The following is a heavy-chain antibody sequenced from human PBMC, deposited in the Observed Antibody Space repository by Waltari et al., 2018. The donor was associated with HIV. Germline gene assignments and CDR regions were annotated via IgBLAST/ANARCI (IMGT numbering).Heavy chain of an antibody. J-gene: IGHJ4*02. CDR1: GFTFSRYW. V-gene: IGHV3-74*01. CDR2: INTDGSRT. Sequence: EVQLVESGGGLVQPGGSLRLSCAASGFTFSRYWMYWVRQDPGKGLVWVSRINTDGSRTKYADSGKGRFTISRDNAKNTLYLQMNSLRAEDTAVYYCARGDGYNYGAYWGQGTLVTVSS. CDR3: ARGDGYNYGAY. D-gene: IGHD5-12*01.